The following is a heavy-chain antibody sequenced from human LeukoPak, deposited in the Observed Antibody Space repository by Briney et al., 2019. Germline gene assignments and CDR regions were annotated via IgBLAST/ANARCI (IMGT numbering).Heavy chain of an antibody. D-gene: IGHD3-10*01. V-gene: IGHV1-18*01. CDR2: ISGYNGNT. J-gene: IGHJ6*03. CDR3: ARGFGSGSHYYYMDV. Sequence: GASVKVSCKASGYTFTSYDVSWVRQAPGQGLEWMGWISGYNGNTNYAQKLQGRVTMTTDTSTTTAYMELRSLRSDDTAVYYCARGFGSGSHYYYMDVWGKGTTVTVSS. CDR1: GYTFTSYD.